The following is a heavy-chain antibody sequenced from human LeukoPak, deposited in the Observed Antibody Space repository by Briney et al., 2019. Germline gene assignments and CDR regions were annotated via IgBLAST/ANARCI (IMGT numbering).Heavy chain of an antibody. V-gene: IGHV3-30*02. CDR3: AKAHMTTVTTFYYYYYMDV. CDR1: GFTFSSYG. Sequence: GGSLRLSCAASGFTFSSYGMHWVRQAPGKWLEWVAFIRYDGSNKYYADSVKGRFTISRDNSKNTLYLQMNSLRAEDTAVYYCAKAHMTTVTTFYYYYYMDVWGKGTTVTVYS. CDR2: IRYDGSNK. D-gene: IGHD4-11*01. J-gene: IGHJ6*03.